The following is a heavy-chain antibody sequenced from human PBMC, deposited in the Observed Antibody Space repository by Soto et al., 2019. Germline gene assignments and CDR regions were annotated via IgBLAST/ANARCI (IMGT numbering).Heavy chain of an antibody. CDR1: GGSISSSNW. CDR2: IYHSGST. Sequence: SETLSLTCAVSGGSISSSNWWSWVRQPPGKGLEWIGEIYHSGSTNYNPSLKSRVTISVDKSKNQFSLKLSSVTAADTAVYYCARAKKMPYGGVYYYGLDVWGQGTTVTVSS. J-gene: IGHJ6*02. V-gene: IGHV4-4*02. CDR3: ARAKKMPYGGVYYYGLDV. D-gene: IGHD3-16*01.